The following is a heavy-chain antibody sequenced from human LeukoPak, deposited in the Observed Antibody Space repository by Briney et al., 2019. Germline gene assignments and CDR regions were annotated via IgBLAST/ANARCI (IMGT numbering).Heavy chain of an antibody. CDR2: VYSTGST. CDR3: ARHYNYGSGSYYRYWFDP. V-gene: IGHV4-4*07. CDR1: GVSFSSYY. Sequence: SETLSLTCTVSGVSFSSYYWSWLRQAVGKGLEWIGRVYSTGSTNYNPSLKSRVTISVDTSNNQFTLKLSSVTAADTAVYYCARHYNYGSGSYYRYWFDPWGQGTLVTVSS. J-gene: IGHJ5*02. D-gene: IGHD3-10*01.